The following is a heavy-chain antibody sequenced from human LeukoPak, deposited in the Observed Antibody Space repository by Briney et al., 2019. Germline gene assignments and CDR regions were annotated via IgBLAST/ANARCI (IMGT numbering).Heavy chain of an antibody. V-gene: IGHV4-59*12. Sequence: SETLSLTCTVSGGSISSYYWSWIRQPPGKGLEWIGYIYYSGSTNYNPSLKSRVTMSGDTSKNQFSLKLSSVTAADTAVYYCARVGYYFDYWGQGTLVTVSS. D-gene: IGHD2-15*01. CDR1: GGSISSYY. CDR3: ARVGYYFDY. J-gene: IGHJ4*02. CDR2: IYYSGST.